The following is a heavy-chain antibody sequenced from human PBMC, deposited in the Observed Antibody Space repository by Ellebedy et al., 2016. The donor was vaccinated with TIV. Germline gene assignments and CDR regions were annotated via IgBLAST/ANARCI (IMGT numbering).Heavy chain of an antibody. CDR1: GIIVSDYF. CDR3: ARDPGGGGDFGDNWFDP. CDR2: LYPDAKT. V-gene: IGHV3-66*01. D-gene: IGHD2-21*01. Sequence: GESLKISCEASGIIVSDYFMNWVRQAPGKGLEWVSVLYPDAKTNYTDSVNGRFIVSSDSSKHTLYLQMNSLTAEDKAVYYCARDPGGGGDFGDNWFDPWGQGTLVTVSS. J-gene: IGHJ5*02.